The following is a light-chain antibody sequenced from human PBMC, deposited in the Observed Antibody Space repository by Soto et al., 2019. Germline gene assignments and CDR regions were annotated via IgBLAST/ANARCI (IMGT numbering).Light chain of an antibody. CDR3: QQYNSWPPIT. CDR2: DAS. J-gene: IGKJ5*01. Sequence: EIVLTQSPDTLSLSPGERATLSCRASQSVTTYLAWYQQKPGQAPRLLIYDASNRATGIPARFSGSGSGTDFTLTISSLQSEDFVVYYCQQYNSWPPITFGQGTRLEIK. V-gene: IGKV3-11*01. CDR1: QSVTTY.